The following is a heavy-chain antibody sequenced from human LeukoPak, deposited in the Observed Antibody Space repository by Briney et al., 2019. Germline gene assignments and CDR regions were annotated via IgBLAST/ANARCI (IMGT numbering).Heavy chain of an antibody. CDR1: GFTFSSYA. D-gene: IGHD6-13*01. V-gene: IGHV3-23*01. Sequence: GGSLRLSCAASGFTFSSYAMSWIRQAPGKGLEWVSAISGSGGSTYYADSVKGRFTISRDNSKNTLYLQMNSLRAEDTAVYYCAKTRPLDSSSWSHGDYWGQGTLVTVSS. CDR2: ISGSGGST. CDR3: AKTRPLDSSSWSHGDY. J-gene: IGHJ4*02.